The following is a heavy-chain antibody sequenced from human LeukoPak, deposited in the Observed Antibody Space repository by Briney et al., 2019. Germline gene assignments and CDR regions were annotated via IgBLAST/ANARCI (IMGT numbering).Heavy chain of an antibody. CDR1: GFTFSSYW. CDR3: ARDRRGSSWYVHDAFDI. CDR2: IKQDGSEK. V-gene: IGHV3-7*04. D-gene: IGHD6-13*01. Sequence: GGSLRLSCAASGFTFSSYWMSWVRQAPGKGLEGVANIKQDGSEKYYVDSVKGRFTIYRDNAKNSLYLQMNSLRAEDTAVYYCARDRRGSSWYVHDAFDIWGQGTMVTVSS. J-gene: IGHJ3*02.